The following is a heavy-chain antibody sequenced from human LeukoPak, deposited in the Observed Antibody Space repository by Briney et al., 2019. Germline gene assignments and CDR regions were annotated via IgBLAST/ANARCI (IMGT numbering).Heavy chain of an antibody. CDR1: GGSISSGSYY. CDR2: IYTSGST. J-gene: IGHJ4*02. Sequence: PSETLSLTCTVSGGSISSGSYYWSWIRQPAGKGLEWIGRIYTSGSTNYNPSLKSRVTISVDTSKNQFSLKLSSVTAADTAVYYCARDRGRDSSSWIFDYWGQGTLVTVSS. D-gene: IGHD6-13*01. V-gene: IGHV4-61*02. CDR3: ARDRGRDSSSWIFDY.